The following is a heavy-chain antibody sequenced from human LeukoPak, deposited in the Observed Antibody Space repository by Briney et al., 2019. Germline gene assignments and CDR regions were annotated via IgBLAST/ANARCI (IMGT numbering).Heavy chain of an antibody. Sequence: GGSLRLSCKGSGYTFSSYWIGWVRQMPGKGLEWMGIIYPGDSDTTYSPSFQGQVTISADKSISTAYLHWSSLKASDTAMYYCAREITMVRGARFFDYWGQGTLVTVSS. D-gene: IGHD3-10*01. V-gene: IGHV5-51*01. CDR2: IYPGDSDT. CDR3: AREITMVRGARFFDY. CDR1: GYTFSSYW. J-gene: IGHJ4*02.